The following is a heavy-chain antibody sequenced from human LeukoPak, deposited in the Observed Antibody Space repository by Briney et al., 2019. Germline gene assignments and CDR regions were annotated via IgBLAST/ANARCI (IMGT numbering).Heavy chain of an antibody. CDR2: IYHSGST. CDR1: GGSISSSNW. CDR3: ARVGATEGTYWYFDL. Sequence: SETLSPTCAVSGGSISSSNWWSWVRQPPGKGLEWIGEIYHSGSTNYNPSLKSRVTISVDKSKNQFSLKLSSVTAADTAVYYCARVGATEGTYWYFDLWGRGTLVTVSS. V-gene: IGHV4-4*02. D-gene: IGHD1-26*01. J-gene: IGHJ2*01.